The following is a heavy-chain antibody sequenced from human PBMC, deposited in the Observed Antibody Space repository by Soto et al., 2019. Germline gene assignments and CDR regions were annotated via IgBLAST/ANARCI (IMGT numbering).Heavy chain of an antibody. CDR2: INHSGST. Sequence: SETLSLTCAVYGGSFSGYYWSWIRQPPGKGLEWIGEINHSGSTNYNPSLKSRVTISVDTSKNQFSLKLSSVTAADTAVYYCARGATGKLPAPFDYWGQGTLVTVSS. CDR1: GGSFSGYY. J-gene: IGHJ4*02. V-gene: IGHV4-34*01. D-gene: IGHD1-1*01. CDR3: ARGATGKLPAPFDY.